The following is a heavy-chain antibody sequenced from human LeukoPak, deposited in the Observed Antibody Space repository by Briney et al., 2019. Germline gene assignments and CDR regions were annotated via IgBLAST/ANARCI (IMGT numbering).Heavy chain of an antibody. CDR2: TKPDGSAE. D-gene: IGHD2-21*01. CDR3: ARVARLNTNFDY. V-gene: IGHV3-7*01. CDR1: GFTFRNYW. Sequence: PGGSLRLSCAASGFTFRNYWMGWVRQAPGKGLEWVANTKPDGSAEYYADSVRGRFTTSRDNANNLLYLQMNRLRAEDTAVYYCARVARLNTNFDYWGQGTLVTVSS. J-gene: IGHJ4*02.